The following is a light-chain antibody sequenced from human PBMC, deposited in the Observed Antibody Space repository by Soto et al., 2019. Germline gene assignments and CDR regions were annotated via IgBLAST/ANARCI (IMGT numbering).Light chain of an antibody. V-gene: IGKV3-11*01. CDR1: QSARSY. Sequence: EIVLPQSPATLSLSPGERSTLSGRASQSARSYLAWYQQKPGQAPRLLIYDVSTRATGIPARFSGSGSGTDFSLTISSLQSEDFTLYYCQQYNNWWTFGEGNKVDI. CDR3: QQYNNWWT. CDR2: DVS. J-gene: IGKJ1*01.